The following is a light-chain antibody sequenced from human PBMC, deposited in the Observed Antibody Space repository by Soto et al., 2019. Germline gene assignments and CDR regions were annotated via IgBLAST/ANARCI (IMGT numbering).Light chain of an antibody. CDR1: QSVTSNY. CDR3: QQYGSSMTWT. Sequence: EVVLTQSPGTVSLSPGERATLSCRASQSVTSNYLAWYQQKPGQAARLLIYAASSRATGIPDRFSGSGSGTDFSLSISRLEPEDFAVYYGQQYGSSMTWTFGQGTTVAIK. CDR2: AAS. J-gene: IGKJ1*01. V-gene: IGKV3-20*01.